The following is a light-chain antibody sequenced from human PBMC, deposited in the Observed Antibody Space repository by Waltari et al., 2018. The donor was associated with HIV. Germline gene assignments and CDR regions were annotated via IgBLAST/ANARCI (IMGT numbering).Light chain of an antibody. J-gene: IGKJ2*03. V-gene: IGKV3-20*01. CDR3: QQYGSSPPYS. Sequence: EIVLTQSPGTLSLSPGERASQSVSSSYLAWYQQKPGQAPRLLIYGASSRATGIPDRFGGSGSGTDFTLTISRLEPEDFAVYYCQQYGSSPPYSFGQGTKLEIK. CDR2: GAS. CDR1: QSVSSSY.